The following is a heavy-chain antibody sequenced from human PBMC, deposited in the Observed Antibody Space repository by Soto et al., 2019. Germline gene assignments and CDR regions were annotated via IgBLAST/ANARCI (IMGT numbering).Heavy chain of an antibody. CDR1: GFTFSSYS. Sequence: EVQLVESGGGLVQPGGSLRLSCAASGFTFSSYSMNWVRQAPGKGLEWVSYISSSSSTIYYADSVKGRFTISRDNAKNSLYLPMNSLRDEDTSVYYCARDPDTWIPDYWGQGTLVTVSS. CDR3: ARDPDTWIPDY. V-gene: IGHV3-48*02. J-gene: IGHJ4*02. D-gene: IGHD5-18*01. CDR2: ISSSSSTI.